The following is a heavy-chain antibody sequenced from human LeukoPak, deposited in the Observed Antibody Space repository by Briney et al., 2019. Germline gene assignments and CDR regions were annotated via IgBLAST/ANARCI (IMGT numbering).Heavy chain of an antibody. D-gene: IGHD3-22*01. CDR3: ARGRHGGSGYFHY. Sequence: AGGSLRLSCAACRFIFSSYWMHGVRKAPGKGLVWVSRINSDGSSTSYADSVKGRFTISRDHAKNTLYLQMNSLRAEDTAVYYCARGRHGGSGYFHYWGQGTLVTVPS. CDR2: INSDGSST. J-gene: IGHJ4*02. CDR1: RFIFSSYW. V-gene: IGHV3-74*01.